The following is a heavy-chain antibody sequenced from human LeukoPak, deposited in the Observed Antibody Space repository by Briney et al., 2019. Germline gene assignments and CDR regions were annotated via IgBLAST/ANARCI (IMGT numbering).Heavy chain of an antibody. D-gene: IGHD3-22*01. CDR3: ARVYLGIYYDGSPSPFDY. J-gene: IGHJ4*02. Sequence: ASVKVSCKASGYTFTSYAIIWVRQAPGQGLEWMGWISSYNGNTKSSQSLQDRVIMTTDTPTRTAYMELRSLRPDDTAVYYCARVYLGIYYDGSPSPFDYWGQGTLVTVSS. CDR2: ISSYNGNT. CDR1: GYTFTSYA. V-gene: IGHV1-18*01.